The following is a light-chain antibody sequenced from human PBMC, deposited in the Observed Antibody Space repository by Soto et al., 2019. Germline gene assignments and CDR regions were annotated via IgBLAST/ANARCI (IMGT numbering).Light chain of an antibody. Sequence: IVLTQSPGTLSLSPGERATLSFRASQRISGSYLAWYQQKPGQAPRLLIYGASSRSTGIADRFSGSGSGTDFTLTISRLETEDFAVFYCQQYGTSEIIFGQGTRLEIK. CDR1: QRISGSY. V-gene: IGKV3-20*01. CDR2: GAS. J-gene: IGKJ5*01. CDR3: QQYGTSEII.